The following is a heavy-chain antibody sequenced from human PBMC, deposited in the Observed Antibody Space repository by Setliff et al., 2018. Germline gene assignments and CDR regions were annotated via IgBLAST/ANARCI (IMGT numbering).Heavy chain of an antibody. CDR1: GFIFDDYG. CDR2: INWNGGST. Sequence: PGGSLRLSCAASGFIFDDYGMGWVRQVPGKGLGWVSGINWNGGSTSYADSVKGRFTISRDNAKNSLFLQMNSLSAEDTSVYYCARDVFEFRTGQGGPWGQGTRVTVSS. CDR3: ARDVFEFRTGQGGP. V-gene: IGHV3-20*04. J-gene: IGHJ5*02. D-gene: IGHD3-9*01.